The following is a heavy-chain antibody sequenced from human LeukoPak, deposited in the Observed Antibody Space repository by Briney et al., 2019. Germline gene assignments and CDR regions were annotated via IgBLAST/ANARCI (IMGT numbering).Heavy chain of an antibody. CDR1: GGSISSYY. J-gene: IGHJ4*02. Sequence: SETLSLTCTVSGGSISSYYWSWLRQPPGKGLEWIGYIYYSGSTNYNPSLKSRVTISVDTSKNQFSLKLSSVTAADTAVYCCARELTGTPAVFDYWGQGTLVTVSS. D-gene: IGHD1-20*01. CDR3: ARELTGTPAVFDY. CDR2: IYYSGST. V-gene: IGHV4-59*01.